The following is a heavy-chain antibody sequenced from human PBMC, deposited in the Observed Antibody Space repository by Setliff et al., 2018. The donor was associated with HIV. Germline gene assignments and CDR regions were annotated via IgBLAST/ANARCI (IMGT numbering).Heavy chain of an antibody. V-gene: IGHV1-18*01. CDR3: ATDPGYSSTWYSESFQH. J-gene: IGHJ1*01. CDR2: ISGDNAKT. Sequence: ASVKVSCKASGYTFAIYGISWVRQAPGQGLEWMGWISGDNAKTNYAQKLQGRVTMTADTSTTTAYMELSSLRSDDTAMYYCATDPGYSSTWYSESFQHWGQGTVVTVSS. D-gene: IGHD6-13*01. CDR1: GYTFAIYG.